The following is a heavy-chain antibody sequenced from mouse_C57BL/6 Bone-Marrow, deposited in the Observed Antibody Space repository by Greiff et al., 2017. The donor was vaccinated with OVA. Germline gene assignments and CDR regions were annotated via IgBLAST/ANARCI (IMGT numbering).Heavy chain of an antibody. Sequence: QVQLQQPGAELVRPGSSVKLSCKASGYTFTSYWMDWVQQRPGQGLEWIGNIYPSDSETHYNQKFKDKATLTVDKSSSTAYMQLSSLTSEDSAVYYCAREGYYDPWFAYWGQGTLVTVSA. CDR2: IYPSDSET. CDR1: GYTFTSYW. J-gene: IGHJ3*01. D-gene: IGHD2-4*01. V-gene: IGHV1-61*01. CDR3: AREGYYDPWFAY.